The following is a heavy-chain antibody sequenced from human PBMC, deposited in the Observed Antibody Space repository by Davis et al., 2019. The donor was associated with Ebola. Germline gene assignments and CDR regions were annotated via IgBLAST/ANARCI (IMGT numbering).Heavy chain of an antibody. J-gene: IGHJ4*02. CDR2: ISYDGSNK. D-gene: IGHD5-24*01. CDR1: GFTSSSYG. CDR3: AKDAEMATRRGVLDGFDY. Sequence: PGGSLRPSCPPSGFTSSSYGMHWVRQAPGKGLEWVAVISYDGSNKYYADSVKGRFTISRDNSKNTLYLQMNSLRAEDTAVYYCAKDAEMATRRGVLDGFDYWSQGTLVTVSS. V-gene: IGHV3-30*18.